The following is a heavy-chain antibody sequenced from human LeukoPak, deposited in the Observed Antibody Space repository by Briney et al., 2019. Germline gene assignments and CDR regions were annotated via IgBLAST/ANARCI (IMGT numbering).Heavy chain of an antibody. Sequence: SETLSLTCTVSGGSISSYYWSWIRQPAGKGLEWIGRIYTSGSTNYNPSLKSRVTMSVDTSKNQFSLKLSSVTAADTAVYYCASDSGYGSGIAFYYYGMDVWGQGTTVTVSS. CDR2: IYTSGST. J-gene: IGHJ6*02. CDR1: GGSISSYY. V-gene: IGHV4-4*07. CDR3: ASDSGYGSGIAFYYYGMDV. D-gene: IGHD3-10*01.